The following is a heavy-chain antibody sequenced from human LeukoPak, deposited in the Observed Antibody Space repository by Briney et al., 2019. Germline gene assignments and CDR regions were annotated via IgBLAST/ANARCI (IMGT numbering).Heavy chain of an antibody. J-gene: IGHJ4*02. V-gene: IGHV3-43D*03. CDR1: GFTFDDYA. CDR2: ISWDGGST. CDR3: AKDRDYYDSSGYYV. Sequence: GGSLRLSCAASGFTFDDYAMHWVRQAPGKGLEWVSLISWDGGSTYYADSVKGRFTISRDNSKNSLYLQMNSLRAEDTALYYCAKDRDYYDSSGYYVWGQGTLVTVSS. D-gene: IGHD3-22*01.